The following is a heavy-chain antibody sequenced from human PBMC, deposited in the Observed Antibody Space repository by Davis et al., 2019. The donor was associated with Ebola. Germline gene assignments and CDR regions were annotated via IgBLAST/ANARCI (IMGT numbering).Heavy chain of an antibody. CDR1: GFTFNNYA. D-gene: IGHD2-8*01. Sequence: SLKISCAASGFTFNNYAMHWVRQAPGKGLEWVSGISWNSISIGYADSVKGRFTISRDNANHSLYLQMNSPRPEDTALYYCVKVQWSAPYFYCGMDVWGQGTTVTVSS. J-gene: IGHJ6*02. V-gene: IGHV3-9*01. CDR2: ISWNSISI. CDR3: VKVQWSAPYFYCGMDV.